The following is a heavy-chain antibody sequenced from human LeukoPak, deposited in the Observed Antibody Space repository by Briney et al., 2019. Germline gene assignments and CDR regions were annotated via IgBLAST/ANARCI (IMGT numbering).Heavy chain of an antibody. D-gene: IGHD5-12*01. J-gene: IGHJ5*02. CDR1: GGSFSGYY. V-gene: IGHV4-34*01. CDR3: AGVFMSTSDGYDWFDP. CDR2: INHSGST. Sequence: PSETLSLTCAVYGGSFSGYYWSWIRQPPGKGLEWIGEINHSGSTNYNPSLKSRVTISVDTSKNQFSLKLSSVTAADTAVYYCAGVFMSTSDGYDWFDPWGQGTLVTVSS.